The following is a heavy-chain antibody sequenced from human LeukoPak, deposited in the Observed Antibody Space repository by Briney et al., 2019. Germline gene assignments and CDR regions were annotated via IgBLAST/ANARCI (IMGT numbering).Heavy chain of an antibody. CDR2: IGYDGSYK. V-gene: IGHV3-30*02. J-gene: IGHJ6*02. CDR1: GFTLSSYG. D-gene: IGHD2-21*02. CDR3: AKDHGDYYSYYYGLDV. Sequence: GGSLRLSCAASGFTLSSYGLHWVRQAPGKGLEWMTFIGYDGSYKYYADSVKGRFTISRDNSKNTLYLQMNSLRAEDTGVYFCAKDHGDYYSYYYGLDVWGQGTTVTVSS.